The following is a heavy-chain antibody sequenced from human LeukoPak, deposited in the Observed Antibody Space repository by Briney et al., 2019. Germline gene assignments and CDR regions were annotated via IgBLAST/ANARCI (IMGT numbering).Heavy chain of an antibody. CDR1: GFSFSTYW. CDR2: IMQDGSEK. V-gene: IGHV3-7*03. CDR3: ARDQHYFDY. Sequence: GGSLRLSCVGSGFSFSTYWMSWVRQAPGKGLEWVANIMQDGSEKNYVDSVKGRFTISRDNARNSLYLQMNSLRAEDTAVYYCARDQHYFDYWGQGTLVTVSS. J-gene: IGHJ4*02.